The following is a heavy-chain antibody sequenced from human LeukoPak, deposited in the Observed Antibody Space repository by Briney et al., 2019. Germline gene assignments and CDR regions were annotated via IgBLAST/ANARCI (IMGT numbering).Heavy chain of an antibody. Sequence: GSLRLSCAASGFTFDDYGMSWIRQPPGKGLEWIGEINHSGSTNYNPSLKSRVTISVDTSKNQFSLKLSSVTAADTAVYYCARNIRYFDWLLSTTYYFDYWGQGTLVTVSS. CDR1: GFTFDDYG. J-gene: IGHJ4*02. D-gene: IGHD3-9*01. V-gene: IGHV4-34*01. CDR2: INHSGST. CDR3: ARNIRYFDWLLSTTYYFDY.